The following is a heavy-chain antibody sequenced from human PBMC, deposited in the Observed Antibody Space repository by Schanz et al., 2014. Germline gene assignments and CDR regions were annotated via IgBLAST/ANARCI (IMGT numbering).Heavy chain of an antibody. CDR3: AREYASTWFESNVMAGRIDN. Sequence: VQLVESGGGVVQPGGSLRLSCAASGFTFSFSGMQWVRQAPGKGLEWVSSISSTSTYLYYADSVKGRFTISRDSARNSLYLQMSSLRAEDTAVYYCAREYASTWFESNVMAGRIDNWGQGTLVTVSS. J-gene: IGHJ4*02. CDR1: GFTFSFSG. CDR2: ISSTSTYL. D-gene: IGHD2-8*01. V-gene: IGHV3-21*01.